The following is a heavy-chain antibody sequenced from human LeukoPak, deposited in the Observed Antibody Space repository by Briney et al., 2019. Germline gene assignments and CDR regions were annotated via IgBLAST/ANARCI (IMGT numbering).Heavy chain of an antibody. J-gene: IGHJ4*02. V-gene: IGHV3-30*18. CDR1: RFSFSDYD. D-gene: IGHD3-16*02. CDR3: AKESYDYVWGSYRSHFDY. Sequence: EPGRSLRLSCRASRFSFSDYDMHWVRQAPGKGLEWVAMISYDGSRKHYGDSVKGRFTISRDNSKNTLYLQMNSLRAEDTAVYYCAKESYDYVWGSYRSHFDYWGQGTLVTVSS. CDR2: ISYDGSRK.